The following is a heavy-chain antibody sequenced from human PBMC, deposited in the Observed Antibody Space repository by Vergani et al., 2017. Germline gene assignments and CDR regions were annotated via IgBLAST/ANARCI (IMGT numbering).Heavy chain of an antibody. CDR1: GFTFSSYG. CDR2: IWYDGSNK. Sequence: QVQLVESGGVVVQTGRSLRLSCAASGFTFSSYGMHWVRQAPGKGLEGVAVIWYDGSNKYYADSVKGRFTISRDNSKNTLYLQMNSLRAEDTAVYYCASFKIGAFGDLNPMYYYYYGMDVWGQGTTVTVSS. CDR3: ASFKIGAFGDLNPMYYYYYGMDV. J-gene: IGHJ6*02. V-gene: IGHV3-33*01. D-gene: IGHD3-10*01.